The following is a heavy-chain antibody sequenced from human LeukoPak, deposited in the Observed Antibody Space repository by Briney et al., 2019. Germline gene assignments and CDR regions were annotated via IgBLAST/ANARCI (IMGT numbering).Heavy chain of an antibody. J-gene: IGHJ4*02. V-gene: IGHV1-8*03. D-gene: IGHD4-17*01. CDR1: GYTFTSYD. Sequence: ASXKVSCKASGYTFTSYDINWVRQATGQGLEWMGWMNPNSGNTGYAQKFQGRVTITRNTSISTAYMELSSLRSEDTAVYYCARGSRYGDYTLDYWGQGTLVTVSS. CDR3: ARGSRYGDYTLDY. CDR2: MNPNSGNT.